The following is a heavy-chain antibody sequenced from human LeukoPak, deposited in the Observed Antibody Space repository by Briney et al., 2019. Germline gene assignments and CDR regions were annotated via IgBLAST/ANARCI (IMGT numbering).Heavy chain of an antibody. CDR2: ISGSGGST. D-gene: IGHD2/OR15-2a*01. CDR1: GFTFSSYA. CDR3: AKGLTPFHAYYFDY. J-gene: IGHJ4*02. V-gene: IGHV3-23*01. Sequence: PGGSLRLSCAASGFTFSSYAMSWVRQAPGKGLEWVSAISGSGGSTYCADSVKGRFTISRDNSKNTLYLQMNSLRAEDAAVYYCAKGLTPFHAYYFDYWGQGTLVTVSS.